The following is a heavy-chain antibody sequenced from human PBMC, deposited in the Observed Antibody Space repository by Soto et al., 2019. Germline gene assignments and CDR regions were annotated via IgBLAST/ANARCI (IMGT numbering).Heavy chain of an antibody. D-gene: IGHD3-22*01. CDR2: INAGNGNT. CDR3: AREVPNDSSGYYPALAY. CDR1: GYTFTSYA. V-gene: IGHV1-3*01. J-gene: IGHJ4*02. Sequence: GASVKVSCKASGYTFTSYAMHWVRQAPGQRLEWMGWINAGNGNTKYSQKFQGRVTITRDTSASTAYMELSSLRSEDTAVYYCAREVPNDSSGYYPALAYWGQGTLVTVSS.